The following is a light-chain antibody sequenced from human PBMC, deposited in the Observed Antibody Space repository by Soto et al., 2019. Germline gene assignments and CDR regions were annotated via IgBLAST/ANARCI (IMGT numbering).Light chain of an antibody. CDR2: DND. CDR3: EAWDSSLSAGV. Sequence: QSVLTQPPSVSAAPGQKVTVSCSGSRSNIGNNYVSWYQHLPGTAPKLLIYDNDKRPSGIPDRFSASKSGTSATLGITGIQTGDEADYYCEAWDSSLSAGVFGGGTKVTVL. V-gene: IGLV1-51*01. CDR1: RSNIGNNY. J-gene: IGLJ3*02.